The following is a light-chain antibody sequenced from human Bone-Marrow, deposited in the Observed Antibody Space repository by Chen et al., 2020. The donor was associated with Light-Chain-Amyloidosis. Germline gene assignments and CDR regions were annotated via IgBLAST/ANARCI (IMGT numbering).Light chain of an antibody. CDR1: NIGATS. CDR2: DDS. Sequence: SYVLTQPSSVSVAPGQTATIACGGNNIGATSVHWYQQTPGQAPLLVVYDDSDLPSGIPERCACSNAGNTATPTISRGGAGDDADHCRSVWDRSRDRPVFGGGTKLTVL. J-gene: IGLJ3*02. V-gene: IGLV3-21*02. CDR3: SVWDRSRDRPV.